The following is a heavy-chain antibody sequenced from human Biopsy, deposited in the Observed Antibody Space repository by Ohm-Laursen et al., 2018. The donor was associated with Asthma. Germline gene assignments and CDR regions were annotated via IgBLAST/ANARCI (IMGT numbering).Heavy chain of an antibody. CDR2: ISSSSSYI. V-gene: IGHV3-21*01. J-gene: IGHJ6*02. Sequence: SLRLSCAASGFTFRTYSMSWVRQAPGKGLEWVSSISSSSSYIYYADSVKGRFTISRDNAENSLYLQMNSLRTEDTGVYYCAKTLHNASAQEVGGMDVWGQGTTVTVSS. D-gene: IGHD1-14*01. CDR1: GFTFRTYS. CDR3: AKTLHNASAQEVGGMDV.